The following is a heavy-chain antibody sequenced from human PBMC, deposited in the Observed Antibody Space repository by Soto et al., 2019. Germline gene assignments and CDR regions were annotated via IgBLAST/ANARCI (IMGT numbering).Heavy chain of an antibody. CDR1: GFTVSNNY. CDR3: GATPGGGGY. CDR2: IYSGGYT. V-gene: IGHV3-53*01. Sequence: EVQLVESGGGLIQPGGSLRLSCAVSGFTVSNNYMSWVRQAPGKGLEGVSVIYSGGYTAYGDSVKGRFTISRDNSKNTLKLQTKNRGADAPDVFYCGATPGGGGYWGQGTLVTVSS. J-gene: IGHJ4*02. D-gene: IGHD3-10*01.